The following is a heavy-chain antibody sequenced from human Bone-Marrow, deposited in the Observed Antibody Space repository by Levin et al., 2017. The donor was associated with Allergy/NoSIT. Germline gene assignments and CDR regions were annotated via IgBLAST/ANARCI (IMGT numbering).Heavy chain of an antibody. D-gene: IGHD3-9*01. CDR1: GDSLRSDDYY. J-gene: IGHJ4*03. Sequence: PSETLSFTCTVSGDSLRSDDYYWTWVRQPAGQGLEWIGRLFSSGTTQSNPSLSSRVTMSVDTSKNHFSLRLSSVTAADTAVYYCARGLDDILSGYRFDSWGQGTLVTVSS. V-gene: IGHV4-61*02. CDR3: ARGLDDILSGYRFDS. CDR2: LFSSGTT.